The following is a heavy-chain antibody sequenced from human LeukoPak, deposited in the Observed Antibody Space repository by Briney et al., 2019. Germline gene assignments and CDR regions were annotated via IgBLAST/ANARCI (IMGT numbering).Heavy chain of an antibody. CDR3: AKARWEPNFDY. V-gene: IGHV3-43*02. D-gene: IGHD1-26*01. CDR2: INENGDIA. CDR1: GFTFDDYA. Sequence: GGSLRLSCAASGFTFDDYAMHWVRQGPGKSLVWVSLINENGDIAYYGDSVRGRFTVSRDNAKNSLYLQMNSLTTEDTALYYCAKARWEPNFDYWGQGTLVTVSS. J-gene: IGHJ4*02.